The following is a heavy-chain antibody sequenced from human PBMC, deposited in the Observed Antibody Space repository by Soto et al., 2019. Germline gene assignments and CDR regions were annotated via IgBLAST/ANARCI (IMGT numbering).Heavy chain of an antibody. V-gene: IGHV1-2*02. CDR1: GYTFIGYY. CDR2: INPNSGAT. Sequence: GASVKVSCKTSGYTFIGYYIQWVRQVSGQGLEWVGWINPNSGATTYAQNFQGRVTMTRDRSITTTYMELSGLRADDTAVYYCARDMVSTIGNFDLWG. D-gene: IGHD5-12*01. CDR3: ARDMVSTIGNFDL. J-gene: IGHJ3*01.